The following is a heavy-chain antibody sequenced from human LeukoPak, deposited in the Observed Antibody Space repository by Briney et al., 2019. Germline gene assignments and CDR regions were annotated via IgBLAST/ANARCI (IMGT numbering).Heavy chain of an antibody. CDR2: IYYSGNT. J-gene: IGHJ4*02. CDR3: AEGYNPYYFDY. Sequence: SETLSLTCTVSGDSISSSSYYWGWIRQPPGKGLEWIGTIYYSGNTYYNPSLKSRVTISVDTSKNRFSLKLSSVTAADTAVYYCAEGYNPYYFDYWGQGALVTVSS. CDR1: GDSISSSSYY. V-gene: IGHV4-39*07. D-gene: IGHD1-14*01.